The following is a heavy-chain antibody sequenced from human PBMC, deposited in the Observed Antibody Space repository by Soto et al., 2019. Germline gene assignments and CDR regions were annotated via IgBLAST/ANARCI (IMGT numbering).Heavy chain of an antibody. CDR2: INNSGST. D-gene: IGHD6-13*01. J-gene: IGHJ4*02. Sequence: PSATLSLSCAFYCRSIGCYIWWWIRAPPGGVVGLGWEINNSGSTNYTQSLKSWVTISVDTSKNQFSLKLSAVTAADTAVYYCARERPAGTGEFDYWGQGTLVTVSS. CDR3: ARERPAGTGEFDY. V-gene: IGHV4-34*01. CDR1: CRSIGCYI.